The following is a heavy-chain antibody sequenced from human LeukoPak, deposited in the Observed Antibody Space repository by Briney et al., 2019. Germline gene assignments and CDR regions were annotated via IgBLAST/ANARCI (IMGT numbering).Heavy chain of an antibody. V-gene: IGHV3-15*01. CDR1: GFTFSNAW. Sequence: GGSLRLSCAASGFTFSNAWMSWVRQAPGKVLEWVGRIKSKTDGGTADYAAPVKGRFTISRDDSKNTLYLQMNSLKTEDTAVYYCTRERVTIFGVVIIRSRWFDPWGQGTLVTVSS. D-gene: IGHD3-3*01. J-gene: IGHJ5*02. CDR3: TRERVTIFGVVIIRSRWFDP. CDR2: IKSKTDGGTA.